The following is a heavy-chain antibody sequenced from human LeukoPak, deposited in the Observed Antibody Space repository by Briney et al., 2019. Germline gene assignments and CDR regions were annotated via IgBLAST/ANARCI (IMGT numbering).Heavy chain of an antibody. CDR2: LNQDGSQK. CDR1: QFTFSSYW. J-gene: IGHJ4*02. V-gene: IGHV3-7*01. CDR3: ATYADSSGSYYSDY. Sequence: GGGLRLSFGASQFTFSSYWVRGGRPGPGEGVGGGAPLNQDGSQKYYVDSVKGRFTISRDNAENLLFLQMNSLRAEDTALYYCATYADSSGSYYSDYWGRGTLVTVSS. D-gene: IGHD3-22*01.